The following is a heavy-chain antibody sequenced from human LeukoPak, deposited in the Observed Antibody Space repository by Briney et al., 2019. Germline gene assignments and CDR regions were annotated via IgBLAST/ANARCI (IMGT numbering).Heavy chain of an antibody. D-gene: IGHD6-19*01. J-gene: IGHJ4*02. CDR1: GFTFSSYW. V-gene: IGHV3-7*03. CDR3: ASTYSSGWYHYDY. Sequence: GGSLRLSCAASGFTFSSYWMSWVRQAPGKGLEWVANIKQDGSEKYYVDSVKGRFTISRDNAKNSLYQQMNSLRAEDTAVYYCASTYSSGWYHYDYWGQGTLVTVSS. CDR2: IKQDGSEK.